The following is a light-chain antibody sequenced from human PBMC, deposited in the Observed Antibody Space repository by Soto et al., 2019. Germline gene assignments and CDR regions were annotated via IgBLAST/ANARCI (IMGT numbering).Light chain of an antibody. Sequence: EIVLVQSPGTLSLSPGERATLSGRASQSVSNNYLAWYQQKPGQAPRLLIYGASSRATGVPDRFSGSGTGKDFSRNITRLEPSDFAVYSCQQYGVSTLMFTFGQGTKVAVK. CDR2: GAS. CDR3: QQYGVSTLMFT. J-gene: IGKJ2*01. CDR1: QSVSNNY. V-gene: IGKV3-20*01.